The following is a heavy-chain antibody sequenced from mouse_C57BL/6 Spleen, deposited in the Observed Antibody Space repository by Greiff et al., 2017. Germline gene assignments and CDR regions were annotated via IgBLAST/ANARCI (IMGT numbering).Heavy chain of an antibody. CDR1: GYSITSGYY. CDR3: AGQSVVDLYAMDY. Sequence: EVQLVESGPGLVKPSQSLSLTCSVTGYSITSGYYWNWIRQFPGNKLEWMGYISYDGSNNYNPSLKNRISITRDTSKNQFFLKLNSVTTEDTATYYCAGQSVVDLYAMDYWGQGTSVTVSS. D-gene: IGHD1-1*01. CDR2: ISYDGSN. V-gene: IGHV3-6*01. J-gene: IGHJ4*01.